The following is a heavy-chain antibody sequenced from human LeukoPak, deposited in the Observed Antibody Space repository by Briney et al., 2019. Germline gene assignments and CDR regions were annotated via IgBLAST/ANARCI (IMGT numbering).Heavy chain of an antibody. D-gene: IGHD3-22*01. Sequence: SETLSLTCTVSGGSISSYYWSWIRQPPGKGLEWIGYIYYSGSTNYNPSLKSRVTISVDTSKNQFSLKLSSVTAADTAVYYCARNDSSLGAGAFDIWGQGTMVTVSS. CDR1: GGSISSYY. CDR2: IYYSGST. V-gene: IGHV4-59*08. J-gene: IGHJ3*02. CDR3: ARNDSSLGAGAFDI.